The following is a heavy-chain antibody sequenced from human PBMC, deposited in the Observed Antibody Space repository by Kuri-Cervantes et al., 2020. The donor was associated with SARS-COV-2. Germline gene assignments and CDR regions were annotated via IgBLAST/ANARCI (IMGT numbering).Heavy chain of an antibody. J-gene: IGHJ1*01. CDR3: ASEGSETGIAATPSAAYFQH. Sequence: SVKVSCKASGYTFTSYDINWVRQATGQGLEWMGWIIPIFGTANYAQKFQGRVTITTDESTSTAYMELSSLRSEDTAVYYCASEGSETGIAATPSAAYFQHWGQGTLVTVSS. D-gene: IGHD6-25*01. CDR1: GYTFTSYD. CDR2: IIPIFGTA. V-gene: IGHV1-69*05.